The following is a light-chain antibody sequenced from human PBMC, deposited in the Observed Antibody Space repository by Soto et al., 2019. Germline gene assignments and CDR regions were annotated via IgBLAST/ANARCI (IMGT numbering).Light chain of an antibody. CDR1: PGVSSN. CDR2: GAS. Sequence: IVVTQSPATLSVSPGGRATLSCRASPGVSSNLAWYQQKPGQAPRLLIYGASTRATGIPARFSGSGSGTEFTLTISSLQSEDFAVYYCQQYNNWPRTFGQGTKLEIK. CDR3: QQYNNWPRT. V-gene: IGKV3-15*01. J-gene: IGKJ2*01.